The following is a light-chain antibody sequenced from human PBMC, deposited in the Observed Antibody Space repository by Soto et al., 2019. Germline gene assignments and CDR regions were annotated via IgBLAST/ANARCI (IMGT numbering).Light chain of an antibody. CDR2: GAS. CDR1: QSVSSN. V-gene: IGKV3-15*01. Sequence: EIVMPQSPATLSVSPGERATLSCRASQSVSSNLAWYQQKPGQAPRLLIYGASTRATGIPARFSGSGSGTEFTLTISSMQDEDFAVYYCQQYNNWPYSFGQGNKLEIK. CDR3: QQYNNWPYS. J-gene: IGKJ2*01.